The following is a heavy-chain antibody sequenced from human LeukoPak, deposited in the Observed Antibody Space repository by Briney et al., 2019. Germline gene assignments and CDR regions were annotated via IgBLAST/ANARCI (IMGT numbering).Heavy chain of an antibody. Sequence: NPSETLSLTCTVSGGSISSSSYYWGWIRQPPGKGLEWIGSIYYSGSTHYNPSLKSRVTISVDTSKNQSSLKLSSVTAADTAVYYCASPPGIAAAGYFEYWGQGTLVTVSS. CDR1: GGSISSSSYY. D-gene: IGHD6-13*01. V-gene: IGHV4-39*01. J-gene: IGHJ4*02. CDR2: IYYSGST. CDR3: ASPPGIAAAGYFEY.